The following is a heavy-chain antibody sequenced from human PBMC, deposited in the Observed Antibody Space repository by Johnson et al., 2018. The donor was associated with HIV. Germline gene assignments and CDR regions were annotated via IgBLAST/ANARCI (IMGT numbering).Heavy chain of an antibody. CDR2: ISYDGSDK. Sequence: QMQLVESGGGLVQPGGSLRLSCAASGFMFSDYYMSWIRQAPAKGLEWVAVISYDGSDKYYADSVKGRFPISRDSSKNTLYLQMNSLKTEDTAVYYCTTEAPTLLRAFDIWGQGTMVTVSS. CDR1: GFMFSDYY. V-gene: IGHV3-30*03. J-gene: IGHJ3*02. CDR3: TTEAPTLLRAFDI.